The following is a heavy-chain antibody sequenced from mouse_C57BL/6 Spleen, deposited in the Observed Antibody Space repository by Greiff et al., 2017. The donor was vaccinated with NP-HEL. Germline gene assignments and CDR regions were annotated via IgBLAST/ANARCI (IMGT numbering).Heavy chain of an antibody. J-gene: IGHJ2*01. CDR2: IDPSDSYT. V-gene: IGHV1-59*01. CDR1: SYTFTSYW. D-gene: IGHD1-1*02. Sequence: QVQLQQPGAELVRPGTSVKLSCKASSYTFTSYWMHWVKQRPGQGLEWIGVIDPSDSYTNYNQKFKGKATLTVDTSSSTAYMQLSSLTSEDSAVYYCAREDYGPHYFDYWGQGTTLTVSS. CDR3: AREDYGPHYFDY.